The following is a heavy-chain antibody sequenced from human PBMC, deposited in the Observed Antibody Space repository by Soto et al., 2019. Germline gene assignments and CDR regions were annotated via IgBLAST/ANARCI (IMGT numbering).Heavy chain of an antibody. CDR1: GGTFSSYT. V-gene: IGHV1-69*02. D-gene: IGHD1-26*01. Sequence: QVQLVQSGAEVKKPGSSVKVSCKASGGTFSSYTISWVRQAPGQGLEWMGRIIPILGIANYAQKFQGRVTITADKSTSTAYMELSSLRSEDTAVYYCARGGSGSYYVAAHFDYWGQGTLVTVSS. CDR3: ARGGSGSYYVAAHFDY. J-gene: IGHJ4*02. CDR2: IIPILGIA.